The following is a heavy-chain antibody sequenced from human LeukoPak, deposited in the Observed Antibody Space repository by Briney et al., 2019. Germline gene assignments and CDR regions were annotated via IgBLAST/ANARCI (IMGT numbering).Heavy chain of an antibody. J-gene: IGHJ4*02. CDR1: GDSSSSGDYY. CDR3: ARGGPVSPIAAPGHPWDY. D-gene: IGHD6-25*01. V-gene: IGHV4-61*08. Sequence: SETLSLTCTVSGDSSSSGDYYWSWIRQPPGKGLEWIGYIYYSGSTNYNPSLKSRVTISVDTSKNQFSLKLSSVTAADTAVYYCARGGPVSPIAAPGHPWDYWGQGTLVTVPS. CDR2: IYYSGST.